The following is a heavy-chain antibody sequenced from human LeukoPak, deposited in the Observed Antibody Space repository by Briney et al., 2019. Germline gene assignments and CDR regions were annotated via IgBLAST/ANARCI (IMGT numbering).Heavy chain of an antibody. D-gene: IGHD5-18*01. Sequence: SVKVSCKASGFTFTSSAVQWVRQARGQRLEWIGWIVVGSGNTNYAQKFQERVTITRDMSTSTAYMELSSLRSEDTAVYYCAARLYVDTAMEKEGDYWGQGTLVTVSS. CDR1: GFTFTSSA. CDR3: AARLYVDTAMEKEGDY. V-gene: IGHV1-58*01. CDR2: IVVGSGNT. J-gene: IGHJ4*02.